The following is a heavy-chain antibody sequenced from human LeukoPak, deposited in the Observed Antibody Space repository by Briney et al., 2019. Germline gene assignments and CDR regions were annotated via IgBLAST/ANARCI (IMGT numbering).Heavy chain of an antibody. D-gene: IGHD2-2*01. CDR3: AAPGVPAATYYFDY. CDR1: GFTFSSYA. Sequence: PGGSLRLSCAASGFTFSSYAMSWVRQAPGKGLEWVAFIRYDGSNKYYADSVKGRFTISRDNSKNTVYLQMNSLRAEDTAVYYCAAPGVPAATYYFDYWGQGTLVTVSS. CDR2: IRYDGSNK. V-gene: IGHV3-30*02. J-gene: IGHJ4*02.